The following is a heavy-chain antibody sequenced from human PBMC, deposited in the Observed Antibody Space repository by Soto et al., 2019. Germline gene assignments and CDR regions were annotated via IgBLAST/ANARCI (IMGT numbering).Heavy chain of an antibody. CDR2: TYYRSKWYN. CDR3: ARGFVKYYDFWSGYYSPIRNGAFDT. CDR1: GDSVSSNSAA. J-gene: IGHJ3*02. V-gene: IGHV6-1*01. D-gene: IGHD3-3*01. Sequence: SQTLSLTCAISGDSVSSNSAAWNWIRQSPSRGLEWLGRTYYRSKWYNDYAVSVKSRITINPDTSKNQFSLQLNSVTPEDTAVYYGARGFVKYYDFWSGYYSPIRNGAFDTWGQGTMVTVSS.